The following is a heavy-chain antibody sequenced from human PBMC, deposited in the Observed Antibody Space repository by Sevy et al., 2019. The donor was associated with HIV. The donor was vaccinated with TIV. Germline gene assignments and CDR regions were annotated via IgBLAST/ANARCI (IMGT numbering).Heavy chain of an antibody. CDR3: ARGGGWELRASYFDY. Sequence: GGSLRLSCAASGFTFSSYAMHWVRQAPGKGLEWVAVISYDGSNTYYADSVKGRFTISRDNSKNTLYLQMNSLRAEDTAVYYCARGGGWELRASYFDYWGQGTLVTVSS. V-gene: IGHV3-30-3*01. J-gene: IGHJ4*02. D-gene: IGHD1-26*01. CDR1: GFTFSSYA. CDR2: ISYDGSNT.